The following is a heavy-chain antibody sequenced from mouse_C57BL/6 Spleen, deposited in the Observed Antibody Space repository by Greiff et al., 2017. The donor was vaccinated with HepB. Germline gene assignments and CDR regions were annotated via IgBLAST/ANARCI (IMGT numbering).Heavy chain of an antibody. CDR1: GFTFSSYG. Sequence: DVKLVESGGDLVKPGGSLKLSCAASGFTFSSYGMSWVRQTPDKRLEWVATISSGGSYTYYPDSVKGRFTISRDNAKNTLYLQMSSLKSEDTAMYYCARQFGSSYWYFDVWGTGTTVTVSS. CDR2: ISSGGSYT. CDR3: ARQFGSSYWYFDV. D-gene: IGHD1-1*01. V-gene: IGHV5-6*02. J-gene: IGHJ1*03.